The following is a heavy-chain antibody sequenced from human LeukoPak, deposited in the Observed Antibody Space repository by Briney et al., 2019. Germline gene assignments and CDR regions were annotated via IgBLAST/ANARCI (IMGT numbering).Heavy chain of an antibody. V-gene: IGHV4-34*01. D-gene: IGHD6-13*01. CDR2: IYYSGST. J-gene: IGHJ4*02. Sequence: SETLSLTCAVYGGSFSGYYWSWIRQPPGKELEWIGSIYYSGSTYYNPSLKSRVTISVDTSKNQFSLKLSSVTAADTAVYYCAREDPGIAAAGDYWGQGTLVTVSS. CDR3: AREDPGIAAAGDY. CDR1: GGSFSGYY.